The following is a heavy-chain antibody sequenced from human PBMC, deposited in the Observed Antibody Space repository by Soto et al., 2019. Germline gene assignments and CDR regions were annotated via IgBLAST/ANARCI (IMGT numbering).Heavy chain of an antibody. D-gene: IGHD2-21*02. CDR2: VYWDDDK. CDR3: VQSKLVVATSIVYYFAY. J-gene: IGHJ4*02. Sequence: QITLKESGPTLVKPTQTLALTCTFSGFSLSTSGVGVGWIRQPPGKALDWLALVYWDDDKRYSPSLKSRLTITKDTSKNQVVLTMTSVDPVDTATYFCVQSKLVVATSIVYYFAYWGQVTLVSVFS. V-gene: IGHV2-5*02. CDR1: GFSLSTSGVG.